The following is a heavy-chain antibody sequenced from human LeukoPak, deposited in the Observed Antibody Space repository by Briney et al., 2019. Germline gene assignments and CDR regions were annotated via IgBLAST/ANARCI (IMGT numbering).Heavy chain of an antibody. J-gene: IGHJ4*02. CDR2: ISHSSSTI. Sequence: PGGSLRLSCAASGFTFSSYSMNWVRQAPGKGLEWVSYISHSSSTIYYADSVKGRFTISRDNAKKSLYLQMNSLRAEDSAVYYCARRRLGYYYDSSGYPLWGQGTLVTVSS. D-gene: IGHD3-22*01. CDR1: GFTFSSYS. CDR3: ARRRLGYYYDSSGYPL. V-gene: IGHV3-48*01.